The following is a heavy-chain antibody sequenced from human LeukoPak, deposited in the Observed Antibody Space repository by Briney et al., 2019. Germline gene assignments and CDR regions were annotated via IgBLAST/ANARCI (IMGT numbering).Heavy chain of an antibody. CDR2: IKSDGSNI. CDR1: GFTFSSYW. V-gene: IGHV3-74*01. D-gene: IGHD1-26*01. CDR3: ISEVGKGSH. J-gene: IGHJ4*02. Sequence: PGGSLRLSCAASGFTFSSYWMHWVRHAPGKGLVWVSNIKSDGSNINYADSVKGRFTISRDNAKNTLYLQMNSLRAEDAAVYYCISEVGKGSHWGQGTLVTVSS.